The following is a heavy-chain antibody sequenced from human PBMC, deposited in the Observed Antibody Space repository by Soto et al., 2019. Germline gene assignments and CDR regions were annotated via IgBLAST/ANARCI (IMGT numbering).Heavy chain of an antibody. CDR2: IWYDGSNK. Sequence: GGSLRLSCAASGFTFSSYGMHWVRQAPGKGLEWVAVIWYDGSNKYYADSVKGRFTISRDNSKNTLYLQMNSLRAEDTAVYYCARGKSGYSSSWYGYWYFDLWGRGTRVTVSS. CDR1: GFTFSSYG. D-gene: IGHD6-13*01. J-gene: IGHJ2*01. CDR3: ARGKSGYSSSWYGYWYFDL. V-gene: IGHV3-33*01.